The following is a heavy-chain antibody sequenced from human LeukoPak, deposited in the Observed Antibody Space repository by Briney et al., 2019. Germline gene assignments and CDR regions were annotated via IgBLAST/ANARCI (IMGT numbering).Heavy chain of an antibody. V-gene: IGHV4-59*01. CDR1: GGSISSYY. J-gene: IGHJ4*02. Sequence: PSETLSLTCTVSGGSISSYYWSWIRQPPGKGLEWIAYLFYSGSTDYNPSLESRVTISIDTSKNQFSLKLRSVTAADTAVYYCATVAVIRGVTYFDYWGQGTLVTVSS. D-gene: IGHD3-10*01. CDR2: LFYSGST. CDR3: ATVAVIRGVTYFDY.